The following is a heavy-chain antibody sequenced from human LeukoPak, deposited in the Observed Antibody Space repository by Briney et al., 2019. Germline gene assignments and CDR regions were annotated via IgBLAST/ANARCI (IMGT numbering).Heavy chain of an antibody. CDR3: ARERALSDQTIDY. CDR1: GGSITSHY. V-gene: IGHV4-59*11. D-gene: IGHD2-2*01. J-gene: IGHJ4*02. Sequence: SETLSLTCSVSGGSITSHYWSWIRQPPGKGLEWLGYIYYTGETRSIPSLRSRLTMSIDTSKNQVSLTLSFVTAADTAVYYCARERALSDQTIDYWGQGTLVTVSS. CDR2: IYYTGET.